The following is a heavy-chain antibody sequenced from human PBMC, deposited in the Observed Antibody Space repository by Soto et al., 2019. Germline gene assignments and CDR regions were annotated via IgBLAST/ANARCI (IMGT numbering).Heavy chain of an antibody. CDR2: IYTSGST. CDR1: GGSISSYY. D-gene: IGHD3-22*01. J-gene: IGHJ4*02. Sequence: QVQLQESGPGLVKPSETLSLTCTVSGGSISSYYWSWIRQPAGKGLEWIGRIYTSGSTNYNPSLKSRVTMSVDTSKNQFSLKLSSVTAADTAVYYCARERSYYYDSSGYYYDPMDFDYWGQGTLVTVSS. CDR3: ARERSYYYDSSGYYYDPMDFDY. V-gene: IGHV4-4*07.